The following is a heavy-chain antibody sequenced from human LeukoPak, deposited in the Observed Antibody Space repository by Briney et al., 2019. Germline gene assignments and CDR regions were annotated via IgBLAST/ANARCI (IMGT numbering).Heavy chain of an antibody. V-gene: IGHV4-34*01. J-gene: IGHJ4*02. CDR3: ARASSITTGGVGSFDY. Sequence: SETLSLTCAVYGGSFSGYYWSWIRQPPGKGLEWIGEFNHSGSTNYNPSLKSRVTISVDTSKNQLSMKLSSVTAADTAVYYCARASSITTGGVGSFDYWGQGTLVTVSS. D-gene: IGHD6-13*01. CDR1: GGSFSGYY. CDR2: FNHSGST.